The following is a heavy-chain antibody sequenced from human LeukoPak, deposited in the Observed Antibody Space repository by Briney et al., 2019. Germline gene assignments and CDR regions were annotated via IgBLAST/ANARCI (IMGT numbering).Heavy chain of an antibody. D-gene: IGHD5-18*01. Sequence: PGGSLRLSCAASGFTFSSYSMNWVRQAPGKGLEWVSYISSSSSTIYYADSVKGRFTISRDNAKNSLYLQMNSLRAEDTAVYYCARDRPTAMAGSEDYYFDYWGQGTLVTVSS. CDR3: ARDRPTAMAGSEDYYFDY. V-gene: IGHV3-48*01. J-gene: IGHJ4*02. CDR2: ISSSSSTI. CDR1: GFTFSSYS.